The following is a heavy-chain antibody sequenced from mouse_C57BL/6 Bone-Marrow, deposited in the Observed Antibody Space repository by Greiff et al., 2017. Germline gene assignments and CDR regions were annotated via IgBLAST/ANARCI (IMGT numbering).Heavy chain of an antibody. CDR3: ARPRWLLQYFDV. CDR1: GFTFSSYG. D-gene: IGHD2-3*01. J-gene: IGHJ1*03. V-gene: IGHV5-6*02. CDR2: ISSGGSYT. Sequence: DVKLVESGGDLVKPGGSLKLSCAASGFTFSSYGMSWVRQTPDKRLEWVATISSGGSYTYYPDSVKGRFTISRDNAKNTLYLQVSSLKSEDTAMYYCARPRWLLQYFDVWGTGTTVTVSS.